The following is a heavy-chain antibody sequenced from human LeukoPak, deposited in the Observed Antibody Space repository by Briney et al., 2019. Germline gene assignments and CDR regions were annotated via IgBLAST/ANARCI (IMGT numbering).Heavy chain of an antibody. J-gene: IGHJ4*02. V-gene: IGHV3-64*01. CDR3: ARDRRWGYFDY. CDR2: ISSNGVTT. CDR1: GFTFSSYA. Sequence: GGSLRLSCAASGFTFSSYAMHWVRQAPGKGLEYVSTISSNGVTTYYANSVKGRFTISRDNSKNTLYLQMGSLRAEDMAVYYRARDRRWGYFDYWGQGTLVTVSS. D-gene: IGHD3-16*01.